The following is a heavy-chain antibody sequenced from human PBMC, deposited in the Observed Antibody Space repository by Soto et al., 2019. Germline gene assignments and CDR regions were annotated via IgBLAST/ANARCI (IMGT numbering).Heavy chain of an antibody. J-gene: IGHJ4*02. V-gene: IGHV3-9*01. CDR3: AKDLKYSGYGFYFDY. Sequence: GGSLRLSCAASGFTFDDYAMHWVRQAPGKGLEWVSGISWNSGSIGYADSVKGRFTISRDNAKNSLYLQMNSLRAEDTALYYCAKDLKYSGYGFYFDYWGQGTLVTVSS. CDR2: ISWNSGSI. CDR1: GFTFDDYA. D-gene: IGHD5-12*01.